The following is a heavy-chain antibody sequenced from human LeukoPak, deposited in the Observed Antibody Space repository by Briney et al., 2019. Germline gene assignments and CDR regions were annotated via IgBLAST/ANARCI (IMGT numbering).Heavy chain of an antibody. CDR2: ISYDGSNK. D-gene: IGHD1-26*01. J-gene: IGHJ3*02. CDR1: GFTFSNYA. CDR3: ARRQGRRGIVGPTILKGAFDI. Sequence: GGSLRLSCAVSGFTFSNYAMHWVRQAPGKGLEWVGVISYDGSNKYYADSVKGRLTISRDDAKNSLYLQMNSLRAEDTAVYYCARRQGRRGIVGPTILKGAFDIWGQGTKVTVSS. V-gene: IGHV3-30*04.